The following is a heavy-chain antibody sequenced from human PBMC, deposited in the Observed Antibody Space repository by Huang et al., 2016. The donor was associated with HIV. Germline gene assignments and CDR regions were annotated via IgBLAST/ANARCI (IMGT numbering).Heavy chain of an antibody. CDR3: ARERMMSWLDDHDAFDI. CDR1: GGSFSGYY. CDR2: IKQSGST. J-gene: IGHJ3*02. D-gene: IGHD1-1*01. Sequence: QVQLQQWGAGLLKPSETLSLTCAVYGGSFSGYYGSWSRQSPGKGLEWIGEIKQSGSTNYNPSLKSRLTISVDTSKNQFSLKLSSVTAVDTAVYYCARERMMSWLDDHDAFDIWGQGTMVTVSS. V-gene: IGHV4-34*01.